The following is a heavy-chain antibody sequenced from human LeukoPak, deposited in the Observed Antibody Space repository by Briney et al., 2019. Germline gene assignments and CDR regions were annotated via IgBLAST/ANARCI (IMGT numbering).Heavy chain of an antibody. CDR1: GFTFSSYA. CDR3: AKYQRVTVGTGNFDY. Sequence: GGSLRLSCAASGFTFSSYAMSWVRQAPGKGLEWVSAISGSGGSTYYADSVKGRFTISRDNSNNTLYLHMNSLTAEDTAVYYCAKYQRVTVGTGNFDYWGQGTLVTVSS. CDR2: ISGSGGST. V-gene: IGHV3-23*01. J-gene: IGHJ4*02. D-gene: IGHD6-13*01.